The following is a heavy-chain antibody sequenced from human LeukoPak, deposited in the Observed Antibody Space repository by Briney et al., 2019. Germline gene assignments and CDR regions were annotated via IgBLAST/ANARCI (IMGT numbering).Heavy chain of an antibody. CDR3: ASYSSGWDTFDY. CDR2: IYYSGST. D-gene: IGHD6-19*01. CDR1: GGSISSYY. V-gene: IGHV4-59*01. J-gene: IGHJ4*02. Sequence: SETLALTCTVSGGSISSYYWSWIRQPPGKGLEWIGYIYYSGSTNYNPSLKSRVTISVDTSKNQFSLKLSSVTAADTAVYYCASYSSGWDTFDYWGQGTLVTVSS.